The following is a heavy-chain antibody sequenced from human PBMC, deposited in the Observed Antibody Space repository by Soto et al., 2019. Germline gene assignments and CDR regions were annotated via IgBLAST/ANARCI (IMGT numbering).Heavy chain of an antibody. CDR3: ATLRALVAPSVY. Sequence: VKVSCKASGGTFSSYAISWVRQAPGQGLEWMGGIIPIFGTANYAQKFQGRVTITADESTSTAYMELSSLRSEDTAVYYCATLRALVAPSVYWGQGTLVTVSS. D-gene: IGHD5-12*01. J-gene: IGHJ4*02. V-gene: IGHV1-69*01. CDR2: IIPIFGTA. CDR1: GGTFSSYA.